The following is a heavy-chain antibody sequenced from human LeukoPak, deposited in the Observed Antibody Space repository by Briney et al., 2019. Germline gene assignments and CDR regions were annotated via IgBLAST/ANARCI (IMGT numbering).Heavy chain of an antibody. CDR1: GFTFSSYW. CDR3: ARTRWLQFYFDY. Sequence: PGGSLRLSCAASGFTFSSYWMTWVRQAPGKGLQWVSGISGSGGSTYYADSVKGRFTISRDNSKNTLYLQMNSLRVEDTAVYYCARTRWLQFYFDYWGQGTLVTVSS. V-gene: IGHV3-23*01. J-gene: IGHJ4*02. CDR2: ISGSGGST. D-gene: IGHD5-24*01.